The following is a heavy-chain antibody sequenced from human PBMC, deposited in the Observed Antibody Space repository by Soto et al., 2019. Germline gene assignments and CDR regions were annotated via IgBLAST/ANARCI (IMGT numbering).Heavy chain of an antibody. CDR2: IYYSGST. Sequence: PSETMSLTCTVSGGSISSGGYYWSWIRQHPGKGLEWIGYIYYSGSTYYNPSLKSRVTISVDTSKNQFSLKLSSVTAADTAVYYCAREGYSSSSGIFDYWGQGTLVTV. J-gene: IGHJ4*02. D-gene: IGHD6-6*01. CDR1: GGSISSGGYY. CDR3: AREGYSSSSGIFDY. V-gene: IGHV4-31*03.